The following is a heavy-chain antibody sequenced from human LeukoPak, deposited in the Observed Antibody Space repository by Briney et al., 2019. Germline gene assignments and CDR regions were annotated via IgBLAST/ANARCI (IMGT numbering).Heavy chain of an antibody. Sequence: ASVTVSCKASGGTFSSYAISWVRQAPGQGLEWMGGIIPIFGTANYAQKFQGRVTITADESTSTAYMELSSLRSEDTAVYYCARERRGYYDSSGALEFDPWGQGTLVTVSS. CDR3: ARERRGYYDSSGALEFDP. CDR2: IIPIFGTA. J-gene: IGHJ5*02. V-gene: IGHV1-69*13. CDR1: GGTFSSYA. D-gene: IGHD3-22*01.